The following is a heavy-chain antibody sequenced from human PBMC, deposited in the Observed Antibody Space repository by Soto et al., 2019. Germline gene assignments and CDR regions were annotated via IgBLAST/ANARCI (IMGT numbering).Heavy chain of an antibody. V-gene: IGHV4-30-4*01. CDR2: IYKSATT. J-gene: IGHJ5*01. CDR3: ARGRYCLTGTCFPNWFDS. D-gene: IGHD2-15*01. Sequence: SETLCLTCSVSGDSISTVDYFWAWIRQPPGQALEYIGYIYKSATTYYNPSFESRVAISLDTSKSQFSLNVTSVTAADTAVYFCARGRYCLTGTCFPNWFDSCGQRTLVIVSS. CDR1: GDSISTVDYF.